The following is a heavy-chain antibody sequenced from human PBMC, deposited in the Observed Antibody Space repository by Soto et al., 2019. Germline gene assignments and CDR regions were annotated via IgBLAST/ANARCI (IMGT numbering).Heavy chain of an antibody. CDR3: AKNGDGSGNRIYYYYYYYYMDV. V-gene: IGHV3-23*01. D-gene: IGHD3-10*01. CDR2: ISGSGGST. CDR1: GFTFSSYA. J-gene: IGHJ6*03. Sequence: EVQLLESGGGLVQPGGSLRLSCAASGFTFSSYAMSWVRQAPGKGLEWVSAISGSGGSTYYADSVKGRFTISRDNSKNTLYLQMNSLRAEDTAVYYCAKNGDGSGNRIYYYYYYYYMDVWGKGTTVTVSS.